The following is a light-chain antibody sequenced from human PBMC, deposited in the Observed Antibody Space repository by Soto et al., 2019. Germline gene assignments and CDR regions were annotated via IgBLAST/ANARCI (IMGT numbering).Light chain of an antibody. CDR2: DTS. CDR3: QQYGSSPRT. CDR1: QGIGDT. Sequence: EIVLTQSPATLSLSPGERATLSCRASQGIGDTLAWYQHKPGQTPRLLIYDTSTRATGVPARFSGSRSGTDFSLTISSLEPGDLAVYYCQQYGSSPRTFGQGTKVDIK. V-gene: IGKV3-20*01. J-gene: IGKJ1*01.